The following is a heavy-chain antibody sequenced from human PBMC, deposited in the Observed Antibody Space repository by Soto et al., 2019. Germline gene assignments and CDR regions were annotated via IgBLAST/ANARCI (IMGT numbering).Heavy chain of an antibody. V-gene: IGHV1-18*01. D-gene: IGHD3-3*01. CDR1: GYTFTSYG. J-gene: IGHJ6*03. CDR3: ARGIGITIFGEGLGEMGYMDV. CDR2: ISAYNGNT. Sequence: ASVKVSCKASGYTFTSYGISWVRQAPGQGLEWMGWISAYNGNTNYAQKLQGRVTMTTDTSTSTAYMELRSLRSDDTAVYYCARGIGITIFGEGLGEMGYMDVWGKGTTVTVSS.